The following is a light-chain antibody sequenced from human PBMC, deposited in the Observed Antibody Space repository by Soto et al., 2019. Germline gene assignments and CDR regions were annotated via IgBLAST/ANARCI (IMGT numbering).Light chain of an antibody. J-gene: IGKJ1*01. CDR1: KSISSW. CDR3: QQYISYSGT. CDR2: KAS. Sequence: DIQMTQSPSTLSASVGDRVTITCRASKSISSWLAWYQQKPGKAPKLLIYKASSIESGVPSRFSGSGSGTEFTLTISSLQPDDFATYYCQQYISYSGTFGQGTKVEIK. V-gene: IGKV1-5*03.